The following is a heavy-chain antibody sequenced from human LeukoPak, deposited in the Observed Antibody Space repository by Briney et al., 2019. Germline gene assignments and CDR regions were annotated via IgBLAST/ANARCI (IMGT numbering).Heavy chain of an antibody. CDR2: ISWNSGSI. J-gene: IGHJ4*02. V-gene: IGHV3-9*01. CDR1: GFTFDDYA. CDR3: ARGAGYNYPYYFDY. Sequence: GGSLRLSCAASGFTFDDYAMHWVRQAPGKGLEWVSGISWNSGSIGYADSVKGRFTISRDNSKNTLYLQMNSLRAEDTAVYYCARGAGYNYPYYFDYWGQGTPVTVSS. D-gene: IGHD5-24*01.